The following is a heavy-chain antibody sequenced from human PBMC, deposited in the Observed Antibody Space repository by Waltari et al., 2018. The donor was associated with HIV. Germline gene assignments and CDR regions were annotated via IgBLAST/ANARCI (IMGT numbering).Heavy chain of an antibody. V-gene: IGHV3-74*01. D-gene: IGHD2-15*01. Sequence: VQLVASGGGSIKTGGSLRLSCAASGFSVSNHWMDWVRHGPGKGLVWVARINSDGSSRNYADAVKGRFVISRDNARNTVYLHLNSLRVEDTAMYFCARASHYIEFSTFDGDYYFDVWGRGTRVAVSS. CDR2: INSDGSSR. J-gene: IGHJ4*02. CDR3: ARASHYIEFSTFDGDYYFDV. CDR1: GFSVSNHW.